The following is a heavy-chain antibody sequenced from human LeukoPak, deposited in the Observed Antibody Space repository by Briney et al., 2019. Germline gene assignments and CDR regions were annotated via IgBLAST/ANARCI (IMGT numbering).Heavy chain of an antibody. CDR1: GGSISSYY. J-gene: IGHJ4*02. CDR3: ARVQAEDGYNMYYFDY. V-gene: IGHV4-59*01. D-gene: IGHD5-24*01. CDR2: IYYSGST. Sequence: SETLSLTCTVSGGSISSYYRSWIRQPPGKGLEWIGYIYYSGSTNYNPSLKSRVTISVDTSKNQFSLKLSSVTAADTAVYYCARVQAEDGYNMYYFDYWGQGTLVTVSS.